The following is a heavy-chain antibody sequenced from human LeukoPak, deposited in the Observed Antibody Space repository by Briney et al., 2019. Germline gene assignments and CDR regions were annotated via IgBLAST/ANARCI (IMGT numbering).Heavy chain of an antibody. CDR1: GYTFTDYY. D-gene: IGHD6-19*01. Sequence: ASVKVSCKXSGYTFTDYYIHWVQQAPGKGLEWMGLVDPKDGGTIYTEKFQGRVTITADTSTDTAYMELSSLRSEDTAVYYCATGPPYSSGSFDYWGQGTLVTVSS. J-gene: IGHJ4*02. CDR3: ATGPPYSSGSFDY. V-gene: IGHV1-69-2*01. CDR2: VDPKDGGT.